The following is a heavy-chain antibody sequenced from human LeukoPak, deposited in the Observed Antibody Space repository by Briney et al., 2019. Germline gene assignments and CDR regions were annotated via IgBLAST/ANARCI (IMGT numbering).Heavy chain of an antibody. Sequence: PSETLSLTCTVSGGSISSYYWSWIRQPAGKGLEWIGRIYTSGSTNYNPSLKSRVTMSVDTSKNQFSLKLSSVTAADTAVYYCAREEGYCSGGSCYDYFGYWGQGTLVTVSS. CDR2: IYTSGST. CDR1: GGSISSYY. D-gene: IGHD2-15*01. CDR3: AREEGYCSGGSCYDYFGY. V-gene: IGHV4-4*07. J-gene: IGHJ4*02.